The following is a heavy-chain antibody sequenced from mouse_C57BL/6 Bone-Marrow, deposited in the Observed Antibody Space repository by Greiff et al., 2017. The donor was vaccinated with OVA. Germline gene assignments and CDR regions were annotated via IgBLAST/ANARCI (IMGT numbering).Heavy chain of an antibody. V-gene: IGHV1-15*01. CDR3: TRGGYLPWFAY. Sequence: QVQLKQSGAELVRPGASVTLSCKASGYTFTDYEMHWVKQTPVHGLEWIGAIDPETGGTAYNQKFKGKAILTADKSSSTAYMELRSLTSEASAVYYCTRGGYLPWFAYWGQGTLVTVSA. CDR1: GYTFTDYE. CDR2: IDPETGGT. J-gene: IGHJ3*01. D-gene: IGHD2-2*01.